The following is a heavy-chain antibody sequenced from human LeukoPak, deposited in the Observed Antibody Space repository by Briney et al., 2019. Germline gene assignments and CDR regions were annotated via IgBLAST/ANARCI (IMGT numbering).Heavy chain of an antibody. Sequence: SETLSLTCTVSGGSISSSSYYWGWIRQPPGKGLEWIGSIYYSGSTYYNPSLKSRVTISVDTSKNQFSLKLSSVTAADTAVYYCVRIRDSGSYYFYYGMDVWGQGTTVTVSS. J-gene: IGHJ6*02. D-gene: IGHD1-26*01. CDR1: GGSISSSSYY. CDR3: VRIRDSGSYYFYYGMDV. V-gene: IGHV4-39*01. CDR2: IYYSGST.